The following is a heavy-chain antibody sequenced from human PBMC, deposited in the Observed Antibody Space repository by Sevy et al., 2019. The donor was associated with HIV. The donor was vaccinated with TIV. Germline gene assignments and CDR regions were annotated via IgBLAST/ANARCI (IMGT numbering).Heavy chain of an antibody. CDR3: ARDPEWGALDR. V-gene: IGHV3-7*01. CDR1: GFTFSDFW. Sequence: GGSLRLSCEVSGFTFSDFWMTWVRQSPGKGLEWVADINKDERHINLLDSVRGRFTISRDNAKNSLYLQMDSLRAEDTAIYYCARDPEWGALDRWGQGTLVTVSS. D-gene: IGHD1-26*01. CDR2: INKDERHI. J-gene: IGHJ5*02.